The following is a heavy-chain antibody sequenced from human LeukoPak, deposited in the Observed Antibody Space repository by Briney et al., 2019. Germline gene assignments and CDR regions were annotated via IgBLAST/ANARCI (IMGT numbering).Heavy chain of an antibody. Sequence: SETLSLTCGVHGGSFSGYFCNWIRQPPGKGLEWIGYIYYSGSTYYNPSLKSRVTISVDTSKNQFSLKLSSVTAADTAVYYCARDTQGGAGPWGQGTLVTVSS. CDR2: IYYSGST. V-gene: IGHV4-30-4*01. J-gene: IGHJ5*02. CDR3: ARDTQGGAGP. D-gene: IGHD3-16*01. CDR1: GGSFSGYF.